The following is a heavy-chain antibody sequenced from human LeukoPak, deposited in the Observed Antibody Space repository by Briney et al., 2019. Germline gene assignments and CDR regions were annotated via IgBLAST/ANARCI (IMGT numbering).Heavy chain of an antibody. CDR2: IYHSGST. Sequence: PSETLSLTCAVSGGSISSGGYSWRWIRQPPGKGLQWIGYIYHSGSTYYNPSLKSRVTISVDRSKNQFSLKLSSVTAADTAVYYCARGIVPDIWGQGTLVTVSS. CDR3: ARGIVPDI. CDR1: GGSISSGGYS. D-gene: IGHD3-16*02. J-gene: IGHJ4*02. V-gene: IGHV4-30-2*01.